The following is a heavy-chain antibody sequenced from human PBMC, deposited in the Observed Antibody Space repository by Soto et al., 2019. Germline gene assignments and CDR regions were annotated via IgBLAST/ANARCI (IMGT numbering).Heavy chain of an antibody. CDR1: GYTFTSYA. D-gene: IGHD6-6*01. V-gene: IGHV1-3*01. CDR3: ARDLQAHY. Sequence: QVQLVQSGAEVKKPGASVKVSCKASGYTFTSYAMHWVRQAPGQRLEWMGWINAGNGNTKYSQKCQGRVTITRDTSASTPYTELSSLRTEDTALYYCARDLQAHYWGQGTLGTVSS. CDR2: INAGNGNT. J-gene: IGHJ4*02.